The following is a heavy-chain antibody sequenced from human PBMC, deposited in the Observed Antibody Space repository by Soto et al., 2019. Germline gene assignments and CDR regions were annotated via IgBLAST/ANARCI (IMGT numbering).Heavy chain of an antibody. CDR3: AKAPLLIAARYYYYGMDV. CDR2: ISYDGST. J-gene: IGHJ6*02. V-gene: IGHV3-30-3*01. Sequence: GGSLRLSCAASGFTFSNFAMYWVRQAPGKGLEWVTVISYDGSTYYADSVKGRFTISRDNSKNTLYLQMNSLRAEDTAVYYCAKAPLLIAARYYYYGMDVWGQGTTVTVSS. CDR1: GFTFSNFA. D-gene: IGHD6-6*01.